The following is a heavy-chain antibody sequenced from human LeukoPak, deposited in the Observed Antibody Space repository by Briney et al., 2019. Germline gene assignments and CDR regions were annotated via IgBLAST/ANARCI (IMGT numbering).Heavy chain of an antibody. CDR1: GGSISSSSYY. D-gene: IGHD6-13*01. CDR2: IYYSGST. CDR3: ARIYSSSWRSAFDI. Sequence: SETLSLTCTVSGGSISSSSYYWGWIRQPPGKGLEWIGSIYYSGSTYYNPSLKSRVTISVDTSKNQFSLKLSSVTAADTAVYYCARIYSSSWRSAFDIWGQGTMVTVSS. V-gene: IGHV4-39*01. J-gene: IGHJ3*02.